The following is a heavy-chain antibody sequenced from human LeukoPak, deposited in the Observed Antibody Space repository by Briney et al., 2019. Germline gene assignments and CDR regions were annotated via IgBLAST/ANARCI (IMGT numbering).Heavy chain of an antibody. J-gene: IGHJ1*01. V-gene: IGHV4-34*01. Sequence: SETLSLTCAVYGGSFSGYYWSWIRQPPGKGLEWIGEINHSGSTNYNPSLKSRVTLSVDTSKNQFSLKLSSVTAADTAVYYCASRRIYGDGYFQHWGQGTLVTVSS. D-gene: IGHD4-17*01. CDR2: INHSGST. CDR1: GGSFSGYY. CDR3: ASRRIYGDGYFQH.